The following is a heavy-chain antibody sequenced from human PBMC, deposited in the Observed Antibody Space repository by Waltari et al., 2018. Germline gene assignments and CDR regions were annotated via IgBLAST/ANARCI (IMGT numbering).Heavy chain of an antibody. CDR3: ARGSTSGPGDY. CDR2: IRYDGSNK. CDR1: GFTFSNYG. V-gene: IGHV3-30*02. D-gene: IGHD6-19*01. Sequence: QVQLVESGGGVVQPGGSLRLSCAASGFTFSNYGMHWVRQAPGKGLKWVAFIRYDGSNKYYADSVKGRFTISRDNSKNTLYLQMNSLRPEDTAVYYCARGSTSGPGDYWGQGTLVTVSS. J-gene: IGHJ4*02.